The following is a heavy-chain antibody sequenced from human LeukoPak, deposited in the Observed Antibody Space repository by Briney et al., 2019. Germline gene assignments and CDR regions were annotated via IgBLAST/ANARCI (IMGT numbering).Heavy chain of an antibody. V-gene: IGHV1-69*04. CDR1: GGTFSSYA. CDR3: ARDGVEHATTNYYYYGMDV. D-gene: IGHD1-14*01. J-gene: IGHJ6*02. Sequence: GTSVKLSCKASGGTFSSYAISWVRQAPGQGLEWMGRIIPILGIANYAQKFQGRVTITADNSTSTAYMELSSLRSEDTAVYYCARDGVEHATTNYYYYGMDVWGQGTTVTVSS. CDR2: IIPILGIA.